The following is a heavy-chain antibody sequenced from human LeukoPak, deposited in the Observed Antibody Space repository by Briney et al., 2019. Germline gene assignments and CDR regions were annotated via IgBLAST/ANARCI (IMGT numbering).Heavy chain of an antibody. CDR1: GGTFSSYA. Sequence: GSSVKVSCKASGGTFSSYAISWVRQAPGQGLEWMGGIIPIFGTANYAQKFQGRVTITTDESTSTAYMELSSLRSEDTAVFYCAKGDYYYMDVWGKGTTVTVSS. V-gene: IGHV1-69*05. CDR3: AKGDYYYMDV. J-gene: IGHJ6*03. CDR2: IIPIFGTA.